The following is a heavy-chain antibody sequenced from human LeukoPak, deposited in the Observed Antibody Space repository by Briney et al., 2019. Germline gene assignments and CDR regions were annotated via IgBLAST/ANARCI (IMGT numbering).Heavy chain of an antibody. D-gene: IGHD2-2*01. CDR2: INSDGSST. V-gene: IGHV3-74*01. CDR3: ARAGPGDIVVVPAAKTSIAAAAPFDY. J-gene: IGHJ4*02. Sequence: GGSLRLSCAASGFTFSSYWMHWVRHAPGKGLVWVSRINSDGSSTIYADSVKGRFTISRDNAKNTLYLQMNSLRAEDTAVYYCARAGPGDIVVVPAAKTSIAAAAPFDYWGQGTLVTVSS. CDR1: GFTFSSYW.